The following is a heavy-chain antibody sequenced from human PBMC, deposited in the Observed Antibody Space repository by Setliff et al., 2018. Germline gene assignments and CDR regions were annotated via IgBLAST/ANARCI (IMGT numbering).Heavy chain of an antibody. D-gene: IGHD3-3*01. Sequence: HWGSLRLSCAASGFTFSSYWMSWVRQAPGKGLEWVANIKQDGSEKYYVDSVKGRFTISRDNAKNSLYLQMNSLRAEDTAVYYCARDYLRSNYDFWSGPPNWFDPWGQGTLVTVSS. CDR3: ARDYLRSNYDFWSGPPNWFDP. CDR1: GFTFSSYW. V-gene: IGHV3-7*01. CDR2: IKQDGSEK. J-gene: IGHJ5*02.